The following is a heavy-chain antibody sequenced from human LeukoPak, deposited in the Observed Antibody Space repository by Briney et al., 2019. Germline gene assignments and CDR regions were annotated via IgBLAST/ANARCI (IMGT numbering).Heavy chain of an antibody. V-gene: IGHV3-21*01. CDR2: ISSSSSYI. Sequence: PGGSLRLSCAASGFTFSSYSMNWVRQAPGKGLEWVSSISSSSSYIYYADSVKGRFTISRDNAKNSLYLQMNSLRAEDTAVYYRGTIAVAGYYYYGMDVWGQGTTVTVSS. J-gene: IGHJ6*02. CDR3: GTIAVAGYYYYGMDV. D-gene: IGHD6-19*01. CDR1: GFTFSSYS.